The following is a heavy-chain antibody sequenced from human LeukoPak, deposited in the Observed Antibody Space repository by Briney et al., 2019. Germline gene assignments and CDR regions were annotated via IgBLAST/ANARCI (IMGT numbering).Heavy chain of an antibody. D-gene: IGHD6-19*01. CDR1: GGTFSSYA. J-gene: IGHJ6*03. CDR2: IIPIFGTA. V-gene: IGHV1-69*05. CDR3: ARGPWIGSSGWYNYYYMDV. Sequence: ASVKVSCKASGGTFSSYAISWVRQATGQGLEWMGGIIPIFGTANYAQKLQGRVTMTTDTSTSTAYMELRSLRSDDTAVYYCARGPWIGSSGWYNYYYMDVWGKGTTVTVSS.